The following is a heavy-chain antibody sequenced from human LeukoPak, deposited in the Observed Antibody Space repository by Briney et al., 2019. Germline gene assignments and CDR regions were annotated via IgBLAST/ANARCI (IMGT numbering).Heavy chain of an antibody. J-gene: IGHJ3*02. CDR3: AREGLVGAFDI. D-gene: IGHD1-26*01. V-gene: IGHV3-21*01. CDR1: GFTFSSYS. CDR2: ISSSSSYI. Sequence: GGSLRLSCAASGFTFSSYSMNWVRQAPGKGLEWVSSISSSSSYIYYADSVKGRFTISRDNAKNSLYLQMDSLRAEDTAVYYCAREGLVGAFDIWGQGTMVTVSS.